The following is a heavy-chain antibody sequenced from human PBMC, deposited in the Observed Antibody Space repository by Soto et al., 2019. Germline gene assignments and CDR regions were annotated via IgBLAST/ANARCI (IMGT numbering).Heavy chain of an antibody. Sequence: VRLSCAASGFTFSSYAMSWVRQAPGKGLEWVSAISGSGGSTYYADSVKGRFTISRDNSKNTLYLQMNSLSAEDEAVYYCENGNDYVWGSYRKTGVVYWGQGTLVTVSS. CDR1: GFTFSSYA. V-gene: IGHV3-23*01. J-gene: IGHJ4*02. CDR2: ISGSGGST. D-gene: IGHD3-16*02. CDR3: ENGNDYVWGSYRKTGVVY.